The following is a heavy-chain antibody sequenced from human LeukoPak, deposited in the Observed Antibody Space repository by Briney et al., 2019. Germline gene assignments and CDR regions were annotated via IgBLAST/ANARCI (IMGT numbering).Heavy chain of an antibody. D-gene: IGHD6-19*01. Sequence: GGSLRLSCAASGFTFSSYSMNWVRQAPGKGLEWVSSISSSSSYIYYADSVKGRFTISRDNAKNSLYLQMNSLRAEGTAVYYCAREIAVAGTPNWFDPWGQGTLVTVSS. CDR2: ISSSSSYI. CDR1: GFTFSSYS. J-gene: IGHJ5*02. CDR3: AREIAVAGTPNWFDP. V-gene: IGHV3-21*01.